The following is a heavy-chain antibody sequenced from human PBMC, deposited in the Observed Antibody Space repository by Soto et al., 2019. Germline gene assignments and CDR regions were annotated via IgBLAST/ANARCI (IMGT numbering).Heavy chain of an antibody. D-gene: IGHD6-6*01. CDR2: MYHSGIT. J-gene: IGHJ6*02. CDR1: GYSIRSGYF. V-gene: IGHV4-38-2*01. Sequence: SETLSLTCAVSGYSIRSGYFWGWIRQPPGKGPEWIGSMYHSGITYYNLSLKGRVTISVGTSKNHLSLKLSSATAADTAVYYCARSMYSTSAQLYYGMDVWGQGTTVTVSS. CDR3: ARSMYSTSAQLYYGMDV.